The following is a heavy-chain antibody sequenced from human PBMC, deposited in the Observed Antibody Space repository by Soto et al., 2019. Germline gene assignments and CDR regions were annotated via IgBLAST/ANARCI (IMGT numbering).Heavy chain of an antibody. CDR1: GGSFSGYY. Sequence: PSETLSLTCAVYGGSFSGYYWSWIRQPPGKGLEWIGEINHSGSTNYNPSLKSRVTISVDTSKNQFSLKLSSVTAADTAVYYCARAREDCSGGSCYSDAFDIWGQGTMVTVSS. CDR2: INHSGST. CDR3: ARAREDCSGGSCYSDAFDI. D-gene: IGHD2-15*01. V-gene: IGHV4-34*01. J-gene: IGHJ3*02.